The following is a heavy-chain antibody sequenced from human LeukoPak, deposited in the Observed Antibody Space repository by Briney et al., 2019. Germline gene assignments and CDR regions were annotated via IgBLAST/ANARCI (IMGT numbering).Heavy chain of an antibody. Sequence: GGSLRLSCAASGFTFSSYRMNWVRQATGKGLEWVSSISRSSYIYYEDSVKGRFTISRDNAKNSLYLQMNSLRAEDTAVYYCGKNPYDISGYYYGPTGGVDYWGQGALVTASS. CDR2: ISRSSYI. D-gene: IGHD3-22*01. CDR1: GFTFSSYR. V-gene: IGHV3-21*01. J-gene: IGHJ4*02. CDR3: GKNPYDISGYYYGPTGGVDY.